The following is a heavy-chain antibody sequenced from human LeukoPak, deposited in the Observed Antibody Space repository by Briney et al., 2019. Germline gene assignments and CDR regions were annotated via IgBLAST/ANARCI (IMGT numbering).Heavy chain of an antibody. CDR3: ARGGGSFANYFDT. D-gene: IGHD1-7*01. CDR2: IYKSAST. Sequence: SETLSLTCVVSGDSIRSGGYTWTWIRQAPGKGLEWIGYIYKSASTYYTPSLKSRVTISIDRSKNQFSLNLTPVTAADTAVYYCARGGGSFANYFDTWGQGTLVTVSS. CDR1: GDSIRSGGYT. J-gene: IGHJ5*02. V-gene: IGHV4-30-2*01.